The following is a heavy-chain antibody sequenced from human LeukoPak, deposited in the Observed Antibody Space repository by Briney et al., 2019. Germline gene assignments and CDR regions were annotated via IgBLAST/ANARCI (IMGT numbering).Heavy chain of an antibody. J-gene: IGHJ6*03. V-gene: IGHV1-69*13. CDR1: GGTFSSYA. CDR2: IIPIFGTA. Sequence: GASVKVSCKASGGTFSSYAISWVRQAPGQGLEWMGGIIPIFGTANYAQRFRGRVTITADESTSTAYMELSSLRSEDTAVYYCARVPQERIVVVPGGTPYYYYYMDVWGKGTTVTVSS. D-gene: IGHD2-2*01. CDR3: ARVPQERIVVVPGGTPYYYYYMDV.